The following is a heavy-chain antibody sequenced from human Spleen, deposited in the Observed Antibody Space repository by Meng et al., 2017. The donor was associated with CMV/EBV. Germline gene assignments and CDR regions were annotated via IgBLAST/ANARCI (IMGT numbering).Heavy chain of an antibody. CDR1: GFTVSSNH. J-gene: IGHJ4*02. CDR2: IYSGGRT. D-gene: IGHD6-6*01. V-gene: IGHV3-53*01. Sequence: AASGFTVSSNHMRWVRQAPGKGLEWISVIYSGGRTNYADYVKGRFTISRDNSKNTLHLQMNSLRVEDTAVYYCARVTEYSTDWYEEYWGQGTLVTVSS. CDR3: ARVTEYSTDWYEEY.